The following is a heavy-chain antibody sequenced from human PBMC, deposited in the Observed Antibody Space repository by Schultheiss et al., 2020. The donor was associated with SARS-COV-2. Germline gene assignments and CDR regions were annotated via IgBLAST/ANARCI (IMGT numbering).Heavy chain of an antibody. CDR1: GFTFSSYA. CDR3: ARAGARGGYCSSTSCYNRGYYYYMDV. D-gene: IGHD2-2*02. CDR2: IGTAGDT. Sequence: GGSLRLSCAASGFTFSSYAMSWVRQAPGKGLEWVSAIGTAGDTYYQGSVKGRFTISRENAKNSLYLQMNSLRAGDTAVYYCARAGARGGYCSSTSCYNRGYYYYMDVWGKGTTVTVSS. V-gene: IGHV3-13*01. J-gene: IGHJ6*03.